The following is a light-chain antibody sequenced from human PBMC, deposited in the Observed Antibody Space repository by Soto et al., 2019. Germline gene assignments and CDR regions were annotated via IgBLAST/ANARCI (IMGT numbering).Light chain of an antibody. J-gene: IGKJ1*01. CDR1: QSVSSN. V-gene: IGKV3-15*01. Sequence: ERVMTQSQGTLSMSPGERATLSCRASQSVSSNLAWYQLKPGQAPRLLIYGASTRATGIPARFSGSGSGTEFTLTISSLQSEDFAFYYCQQYNDWPQTFGQGTKV. CDR2: GAS. CDR3: QQYNDWPQT.